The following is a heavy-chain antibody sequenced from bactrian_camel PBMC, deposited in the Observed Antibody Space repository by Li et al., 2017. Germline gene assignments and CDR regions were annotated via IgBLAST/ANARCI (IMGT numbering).Heavy chain of an antibody. CDR1: GFTFDASA. V-gene: IGHV3S55*01. Sequence: HVQLVESGGGSVQAGGSLRLSRTASGFTFDASAMGWYRQTPGNECELVSSINKDGTTYYVDSVKGRFTISQDNARNTMYLQMNNLKPDDAAVYYCVGDTGMGWGQGTQVTVS. CDR2: INKDGTT. D-gene: IGHD3*01. CDR3: VGDTGMG. J-gene: IGHJ4*01.